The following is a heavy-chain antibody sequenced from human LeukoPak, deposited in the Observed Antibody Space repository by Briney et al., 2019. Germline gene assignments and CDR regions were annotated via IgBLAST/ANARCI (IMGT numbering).Heavy chain of an antibody. CDR3: ARQAVTRVRGVIMPTNWYFDL. CDR2: VNYRGST. V-gene: IGHV4-59*08. Sequence: SETLSLTCTVSGASISSYYCSWIRQSPGKGLEWIGYVNYRGSTNYNPSLKSRVNLSLDTSKNQFSLKLTSVTAADTAVYYCARQAVTRVRGVIMPTNWYFDLWGRGTLVTVSS. J-gene: IGHJ2*01. D-gene: IGHD3-10*01. CDR1: GASISSYY.